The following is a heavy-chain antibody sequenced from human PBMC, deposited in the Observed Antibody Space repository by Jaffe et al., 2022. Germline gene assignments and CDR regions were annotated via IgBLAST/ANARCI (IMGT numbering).Heavy chain of an antibody. Sequence: EVQLVESGGGLVKPGGSLRLSCAASGFTFSSYSMNWVRQAPGKGLEWVSSISSSSSYIYYADSVKGRFTISRDNAKNSLYLQMNSLRAEDTAVYYCARARLYCSGGSCYLIGVGGFDYWGQGTLVTVSS. CDR1: GFTFSSYS. CDR3: ARARLYCSGGSCYLIGVGGFDY. CDR2: ISSSSSYI. J-gene: IGHJ4*02. D-gene: IGHD2-15*01. V-gene: IGHV3-21*01.